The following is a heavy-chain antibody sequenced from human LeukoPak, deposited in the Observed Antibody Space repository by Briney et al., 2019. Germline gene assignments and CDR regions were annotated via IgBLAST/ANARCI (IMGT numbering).Heavy chain of an antibody. CDR2: IGTAGDT. V-gene: IGHV3-13*01. CDR1: GFTLSSYD. Sequence: GGSLRLSCAASGFTLSSYDMHWVRQATGKGLEWVSAIGTAGDTYYPGSVKGRFTISRENAKNSLYLQMNSLRAGDTAVYYCARDGGIAAAGELDYWGQGTLVTVSS. D-gene: IGHD6-13*01. J-gene: IGHJ4*02. CDR3: ARDGGIAAAGELDY.